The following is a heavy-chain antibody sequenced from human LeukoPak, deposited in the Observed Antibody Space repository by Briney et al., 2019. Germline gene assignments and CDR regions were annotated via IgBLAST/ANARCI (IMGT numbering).Heavy chain of an antibody. CDR1: GFTFSHAW. CDR2: IKNKPDGGTT. V-gene: IGHV3-15*01. Sequence: GGSLRLSCAASGFTFSHAWMSWVRQAPGKGLEWVGRIKNKPDGGTTDYAAPVQGRFTISRDDSKSTLSLQMNSLKAEDTAVYYCTVVNYGSGSYPLGYWGQGTLVTVSS. D-gene: IGHD3-10*01. CDR3: TVVNYGSGSYPLGY. J-gene: IGHJ4*02.